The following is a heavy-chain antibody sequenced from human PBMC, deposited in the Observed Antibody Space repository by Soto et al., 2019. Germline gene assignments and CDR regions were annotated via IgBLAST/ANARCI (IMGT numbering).Heavy chain of an antibody. CDR3: ARAYNGYDSVYGMAV. D-gene: IGHD5-12*01. Sequence: QVQLVQSGAEVKKPGSSVKVSCKASGGTFSSYAISWVRQAPGQGLEWMGGIIPIFGTANYAQKFQGRVTSTADRSTSTADMELSSLRSESTAVDFCARAYNGYDSVYGMAVWGRGTTVTVSS. CDR1: GGTFSSYA. V-gene: IGHV1-69*12. CDR2: IIPIFGTA. J-gene: IGHJ6*02.